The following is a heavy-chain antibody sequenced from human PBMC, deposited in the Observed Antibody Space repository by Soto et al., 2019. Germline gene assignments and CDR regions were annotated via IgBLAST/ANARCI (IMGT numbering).Heavy chain of an antibody. Sequence: SETLSLTCTVSGGSISSSSYYWGWVRQPPGKGLEGIGSIYYSGSAYYNPSLKRRVTISVDTSKNQFSLKLSSVTAADTAVYSCARQKTRYCSGGSCYSGWFDPWGQGTLVTVSS. CDR2: IYYSGSA. CDR1: GGSISSSSYY. V-gene: IGHV4-39*01. D-gene: IGHD2-15*01. CDR3: ARQKTRYCSGGSCYSGWFDP. J-gene: IGHJ5*02.